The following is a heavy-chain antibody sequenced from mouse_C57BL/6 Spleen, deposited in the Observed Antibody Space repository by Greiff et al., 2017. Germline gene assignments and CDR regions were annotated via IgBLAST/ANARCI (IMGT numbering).Heavy chain of an antibody. D-gene: IGHD1-1*01. CDR1: GYAFSSSW. J-gene: IGHJ2*01. Sequence: QVQLKESGPELVKPGASVKISCKASGYAFSSSWMNWVKQRPGKGLEWIGRIYPGDGDTNYNGKFKGKATLTADKSSTTAYMQLSSLTSEDSAVYFCARWDYYGSSPLDYWGQGTTLTVSS. CDR3: ARWDYYGSSPLDY. CDR2: IYPGDGDT. V-gene: IGHV1-82*01.